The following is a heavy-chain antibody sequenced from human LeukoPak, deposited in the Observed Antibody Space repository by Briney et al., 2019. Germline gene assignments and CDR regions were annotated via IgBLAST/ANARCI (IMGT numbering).Heavy chain of an antibody. Sequence: GGSLRLSCAGSGFTFSDHGVTWVRQAPGKGLEWVSTIDARGGVSYYADSVKGRFTISRDNSKNTVFLQLNVLRAEDTAVYYCAKDHGHGWFPTWGQGTLVTVSS. CDR1: GFTFSDHG. CDR3: AKDHGHGWFPT. V-gene: IGHV3-23*01. J-gene: IGHJ5*02. D-gene: IGHD2-15*01. CDR2: IDARGGVS.